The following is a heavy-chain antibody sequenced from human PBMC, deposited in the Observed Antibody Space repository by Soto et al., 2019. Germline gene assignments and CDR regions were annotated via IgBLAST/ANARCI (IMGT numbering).Heavy chain of an antibody. J-gene: IGHJ4*02. V-gene: IGHV3-74*01. Sequence: GGSLRLSCAASGLIFSNYKMHWVRQAPGKGLVWVSRINTDGSITDYADSVKGRFTVSRDNAKNTMYLQMNSLTADDTAVYYCAKVSYGDYVDPNYFDYWGQGTLVTVSS. CDR2: INTDGSIT. CDR3: AKVSYGDYVDPNYFDY. CDR1: GLIFSNYK. D-gene: IGHD4-17*01.